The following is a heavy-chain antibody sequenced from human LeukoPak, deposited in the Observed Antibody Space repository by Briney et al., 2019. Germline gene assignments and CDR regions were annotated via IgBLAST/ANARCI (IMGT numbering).Heavy chain of an antibody. J-gene: IGHJ4*02. CDR1: GFTFSSYE. CDR2: ISSSGTTI. Sequence: GGSLRLSCAASGFTFSSYEMNWVRQAPGKGLEWVSYISSSGTTICYADSVKGRFTISRDNAKNSLYLQMNSLRAEDTAVYYCARPDGDYYYGSGSYFHHWGQGTLVTVSS. CDR3: ARPDGDYYYGSGSYFHH. V-gene: IGHV3-48*03. D-gene: IGHD3-10*01.